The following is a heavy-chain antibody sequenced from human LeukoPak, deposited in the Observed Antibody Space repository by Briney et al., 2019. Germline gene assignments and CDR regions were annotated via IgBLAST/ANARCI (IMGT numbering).Heavy chain of an antibody. CDR1: GFTFSSYE. V-gene: IGHV3-48*03. D-gene: IGHD6-25*01. J-gene: IGHJ4*02. CDR2: ISSSGSTI. Sequence: PGGSLRLSCAASGFTFSSYEMNWVRQAPGKGLEWVSYISSSGSTIYYADSVKGRFTISRDNAKNSLYPQMNSLRAEDTAVYYCARQGGRLHRDYWGQGTLVTVSS. CDR3: ARQGGRLHRDY.